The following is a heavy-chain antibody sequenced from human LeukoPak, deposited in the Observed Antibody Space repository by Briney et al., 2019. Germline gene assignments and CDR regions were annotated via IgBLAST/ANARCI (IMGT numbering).Heavy chain of an antibody. CDR2: INSDGRST. J-gene: IGHJ4*02. Sequence: GGSLRLSCAASGFTFSSYWMNWPRQAPGKGLVWVSRINSDGRSTNYADSVKGRFTISRDNAKNTVYLQMNSLRAEDTAVYYCARDPYNILTGPYFDYWGQGTLVTVSS. CDR1: GFTFSSYW. D-gene: IGHD3-9*01. CDR3: ARDPYNILTGPYFDY. V-gene: IGHV3-74*01.